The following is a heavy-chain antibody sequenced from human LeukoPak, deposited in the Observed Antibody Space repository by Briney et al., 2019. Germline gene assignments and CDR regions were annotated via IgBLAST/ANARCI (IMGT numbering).Heavy chain of an antibody. CDR2: ISGSGGST. J-gene: IGHJ3*02. CDR3: AKRYYYDSSGYADAFDI. V-gene: IGHV3-23*01. CDR1: GFTFSSFV. D-gene: IGHD3-22*01. Sequence: SGGSLRLSCAASGFTFSSFVMSWVRQAPGKGLERVSAISGSGGSTYYADSVKGRFTISRDNSENTLYLQMNSLRAEDTAVYYCAKRYYYDSSGYADAFDIWGQGTMVTVSS.